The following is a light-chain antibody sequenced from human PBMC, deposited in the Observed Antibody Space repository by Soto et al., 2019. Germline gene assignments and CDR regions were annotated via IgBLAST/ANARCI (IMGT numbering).Light chain of an antibody. CDR2: DNY. V-gene: IGLV1-51*01. CDR1: SFNIGNNF. Sequence: QSVLTQPPSVSAAPGQTVSISCSGSSFNIGNNFVSWYQKLPGTAPKLLIYDNYKLPSGIPDRFSGSKSGTTATLAITGLQTGDEADYYCGTWDSSLRTGVFGGGTKVTVL. CDR3: GTWDSSLRTGV. J-gene: IGLJ2*01.